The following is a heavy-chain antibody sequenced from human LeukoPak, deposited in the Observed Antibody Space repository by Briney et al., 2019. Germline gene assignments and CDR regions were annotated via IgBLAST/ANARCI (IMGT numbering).Heavy chain of an antibody. CDR3: ARDPISLDSGSYSSFDY. J-gene: IGHJ4*02. D-gene: IGHD1-26*01. CDR1: GFTFSRYW. Sequence: GGSLRLSCVGSGFTFSRYWLNWVRQAPGKGLEWVANMNQDGSEIYYLDSVKGRFTISRDNAKNSLYLQMNSLRAEDTAVYYCARDPISLDSGSYSSFDYWGQGTLVTVSS. CDR2: MNQDGSEI. V-gene: IGHV3-7*01.